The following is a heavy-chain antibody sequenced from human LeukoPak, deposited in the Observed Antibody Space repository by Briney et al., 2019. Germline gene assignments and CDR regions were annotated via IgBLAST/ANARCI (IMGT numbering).Heavy chain of an antibody. CDR1: GFAFSSYA. Sequence: GGSLRLSCAASGFAFSSYAMSWVRQAPGKGLAWVSAQSGSSGATYYADSVKGRFTISRDISKNTLYLQMNSLGAEDTAIYYCAKSQEHDSSGYYYSNFDYWGQGTPVTVSS. D-gene: IGHD3-22*01. CDR3: AKSQEHDSSGYYYSNFDY. J-gene: IGHJ4*02. V-gene: IGHV3-23*01. CDR2: QSGSSGAT.